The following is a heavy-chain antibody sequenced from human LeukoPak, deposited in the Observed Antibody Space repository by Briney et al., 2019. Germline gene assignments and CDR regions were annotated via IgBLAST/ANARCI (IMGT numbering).Heavy chain of an antibody. CDR1: GFTLSSYA. J-gene: IGHJ3*02. D-gene: IGHD3-22*01. CDR3: ARSYYDSSGSYDAFDI. V-gene: IGHV3-23*01. CDR2: TSSSDSGK. Sequence: GGSLRLSCVVSGFTLSSYAMSWVRQAPGKGLEWVAATSSSDSGKYHADSVRGRFTISRDNSKNTVYLQMNSQRAEDAAVYYCARSYYDSSGSYDAFDIWGQGTMVTVSS.